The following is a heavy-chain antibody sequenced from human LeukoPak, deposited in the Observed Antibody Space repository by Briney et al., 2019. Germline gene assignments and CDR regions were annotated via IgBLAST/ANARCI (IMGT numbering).Heavy chain of an antibody. CDR2: IYSGDYDT. CDR3: ARVVWWPGGQPLFDY. CDR1: GYSFTSYW. V-gene: IGHV5-51*01. Sequence: GESLKISCKGSGYSFTSYWIGWVRQMPGKGLEWMGIIYSGDYDTRYSPSYQGQVTISADKSTSTAYLQWSSLKASDTAMYYCARVVWWPGGQPLFDYWGQGTLVTVSS. J-gene: IGHJ4*02. D-gene: IGHD4/OR15-4a*01.